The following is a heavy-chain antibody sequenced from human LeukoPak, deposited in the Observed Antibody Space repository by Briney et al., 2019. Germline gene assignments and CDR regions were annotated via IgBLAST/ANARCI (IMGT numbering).Heavy chain of an antibody. J-gene: IGHJ1*01. D-gene: IGHD2-8*02. V-gene: IGHV4-30-4*01. CDR3: ARSSRTGEPEYFQH. CDR1: GGSIRSGAYY. CDR2: IYYSGST. Sequence: PSETLSLTCTVSGGSIRSGAYYWSWIRQPPGKGLEWIGYIYYSGSTYYNPSLKSRVTISVDTSENQFSLRLSSVTAADTAVYYCARSSRTGEPEYFQHWGQGTLVTVSS.